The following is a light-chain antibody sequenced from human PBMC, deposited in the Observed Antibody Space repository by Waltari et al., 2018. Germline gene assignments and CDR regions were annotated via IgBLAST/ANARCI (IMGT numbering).Light chain of an antibody. CDR2: GAS. CDR1: QSVSSNS. J-gene: IGKJ4*01. CDR3: QQHGNSPSPT. Sequence: EIVLTQSPGTLSLSPGERATLSGRASQSVSSNSLAWYQQKYGQAPRLLIYGASSRATGIPDRFSGSGSGTDFTLTISRLEPEDFAVYYCQQHGNSPSPTFGGGTKVEIK. V-gene: IGKV3-20*01.